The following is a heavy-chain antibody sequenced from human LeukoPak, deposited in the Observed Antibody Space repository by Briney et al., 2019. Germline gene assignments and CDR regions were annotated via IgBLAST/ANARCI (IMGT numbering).Heavy chain of an antibody. CDR1: GASISSGNYY. Sequence: SETLSLTCTVSGASISSGNYYWSWIRQTAGKGLEWIGRIHVTGRTDYNPSLKSRVTISVDTSKNQFSLKLSSVTAADTAVYYCARLYGSGSSLYFDYWGQGTLVTVSS. V-gene: IGHV4-61*02. J-gene: IGHJ4*02. D-gene: IGHD3-10*01. CDR3: ARLYGSGSSLYFDY. CDR2: IHVTGRT.